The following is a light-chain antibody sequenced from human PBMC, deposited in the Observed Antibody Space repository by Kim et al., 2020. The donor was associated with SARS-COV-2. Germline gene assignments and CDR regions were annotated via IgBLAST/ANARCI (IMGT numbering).Light chain of an antibody. Sequence: SGALGQTARITCGGDNIGSKNVHGYQQKPGQAPVLVIYRDSNRPSGIPERFSGSNSGNTATLTISRAQVGDEADYYCQVWDSSTGVFGGGTQLTVL. CDR1: NIGSKN. CDR2: RDS. J-gene: IGLJ3*02. CDR3: QVWDSSTGV. V-gene: IGLV3-9*01.